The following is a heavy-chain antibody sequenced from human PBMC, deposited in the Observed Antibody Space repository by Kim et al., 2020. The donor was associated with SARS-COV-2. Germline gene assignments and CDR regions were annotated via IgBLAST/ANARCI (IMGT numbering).Heavy chain of an antibody. Sequence: GGSLRLSCAASGFIFSGYGIHWVRQFPGKGLEWVAFISNDGRDIGYGDSVKGRFIISRDNSRNMLYLEMNSLRGEDTAVYYCARDDGRAGEDYWGQGTLVTVSS. J-gene: IGHJ4*02. CDR1: GFIFSGYG. CDR2: ISNDGRDI. CDR3: ARDDGRAGEDY. D-gene: IGHD3-10*01. V-gene: IGHV3-33*05.